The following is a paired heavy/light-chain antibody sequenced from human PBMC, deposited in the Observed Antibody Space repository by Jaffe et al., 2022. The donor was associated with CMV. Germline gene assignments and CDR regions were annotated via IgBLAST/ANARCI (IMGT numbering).Heavy chain of an antibody. CDR2: IWYDGSNK. Sequence: QVQLVQSGGRVVQPGRSLRLSCEASGFTFSSYGMHWVRQAPGKGLEWVAVIWYDGSNKYYADSVKGRFTISRDNSKNTVYLEMNSLRGEDTAFYYCARYNSGRSDYWGQGTLVTVSS. J-gene: IGHJ4*02. D-gene: IGHD1-26*01. V-gene: IGHV3-33*01. CDR3: ARYNSGRSDY. CDR1: GFTFSSYG.
Light chain of an antibody. V-gene: IGKV1-33*01. J-gene: IGKJ2*01. CDR1: QDIRNY. Sequence: DIQMTQSPSSLSASVGDRVTITCQASQDIRNYLNWYQQTPGKAPKLLIYDASNLETGVPSRFSGSGSGTDFTFTISSLQPEDIATYYCQQYDNLPMYTFGQGTKLEIK. CDR3: QQYDNLPMYT. CDR2: DAS.